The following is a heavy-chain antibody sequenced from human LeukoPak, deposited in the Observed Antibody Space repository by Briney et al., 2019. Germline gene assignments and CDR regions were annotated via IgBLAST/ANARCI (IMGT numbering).Heavy chain of an antibody. Sequence: SQTLSLTCTVSGDSISTYYWNWIRQPAGKGLEWVGRIYRSGGTNYNPSLESRLTMSVDTSKNQFSLNLKSVTAADTAVYYCARDPGMERFGVVFDYWGQGALVTVSS. CDR3: ARDPGMERFGVVFDY. CDR1: GDSISTYY. J-gene: IGHJ4*02. CDR2: IYRSGGT. D-gene: IGHD3-10*01. V-gene: IGHV4-4*07.